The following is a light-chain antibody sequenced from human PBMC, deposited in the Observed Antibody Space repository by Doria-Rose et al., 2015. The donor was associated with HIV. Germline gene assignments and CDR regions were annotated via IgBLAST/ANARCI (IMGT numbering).Light chain of an antibody. Sequence: TQPPGTLSLSPGERATLSCRASQRVKSSYLAWYQQKPGQAPRLLIYDASTRATGIPDRFSGSGSGTDFTLTSSRLEPEDVAVYYCQQYGTSRGTFGQGTRLEIK. CDR3: QQYGTSRGT. CDR1: QRVKSSY. J-gene: IGKJ5*01. V-gene: IGKV3-20*01. CDR2: DAS.